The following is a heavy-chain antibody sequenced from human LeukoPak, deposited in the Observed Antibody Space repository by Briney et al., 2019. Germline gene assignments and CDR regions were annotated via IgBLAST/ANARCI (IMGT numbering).Heavy chain of an antibody. CDR1: GYIFTSYY. V-gene: IGHV1-69*05. CDR3: AAHEPPDY. Sequence: ASVKVSCKASGYIFTSYYMHWVRQAPGQGLEWMGRIIPIFGTANYAQKFQGRVTITTDESTSTAYMELSSLRSEDTAVYYCAAHEPPDYWGQGTLVTVSS. CDR2: IIPIFGTA. J-gene: IGHJ4*02.